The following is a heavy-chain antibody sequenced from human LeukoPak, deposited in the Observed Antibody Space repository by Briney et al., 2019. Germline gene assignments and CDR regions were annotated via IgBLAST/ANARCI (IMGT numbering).Heavy chain of an antibody. CDR3: ARGNGGFWSGYYNYYYMDV. J-gene: IGHJ6*03. V-gene: IGHV4-39*07. CDR2: INHSGST. D-gene: IGHD3-3*01. CDR1: GGSISSSSYY. Sequence: SETLSLTCTVSGGSISSSSYYWGWIRQPPGKGLEWIGEINHSGSTNYNPSLKSRVTISVDTSKNQFSLKLSSVTAADTAVYYCARGNGGFWSGYYNYYYMDVWGKGTTVTVSS.